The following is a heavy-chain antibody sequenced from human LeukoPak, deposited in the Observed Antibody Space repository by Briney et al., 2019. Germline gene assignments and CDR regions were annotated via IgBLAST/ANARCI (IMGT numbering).Heavy chain of an antibody. J-gene: IGHJ5*02. V-gene: IGHV5-51*01. Sequence: GAPLHISCEGSGSSFTSYWIGWVRPLPGKGLEWVGIIYPGDSDTRYSPSFQGQVTISADKSISTAYLQWSSLKVSDTAMYYCARHGEKSYGFWSGYPNNWFDPWGQGTLVTVSS. CDR2: IYPGDSDT. CDR3: ARHGEKSYGFWSGYPNNWFDP. CDR1: GSSFTSYW. D-gene: IGHD3-3*01.